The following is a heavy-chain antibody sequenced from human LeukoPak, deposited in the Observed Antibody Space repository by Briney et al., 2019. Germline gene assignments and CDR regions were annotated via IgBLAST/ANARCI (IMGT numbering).Heavy chain of an antibody. V-gene: IGHV4-4*02. J-gene: IGHJ3*02. D-gene: IGHD5-18*01. CDR1: GSSISSSNW. CDR2: IYHSGST. Sequence: PSETLSLTCAVSGSSISSSNWWSWVRQPPGKGLEWIGEIYHSGSTNYNPSLKSRVTISVDTSKNQFSLKLSSVTAADTAVYYCARGTAMAIWGQGTMVTVSS. CDR3: ARGTAMAI.